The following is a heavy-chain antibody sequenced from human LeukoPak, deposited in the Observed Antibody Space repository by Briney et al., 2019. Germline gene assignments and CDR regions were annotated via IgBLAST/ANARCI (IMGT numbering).Heavy chain of an antibody. CDR3: ARGNSGSYYLHYFDY. CDR1: GFTVSSNY. CDR2: IYSGGTT. J-gene: IGHJ4*02. V-gene: IGHV3-53*01. D-gene: IGHD1-26*01. Sequence: GGSLRLSCTASGFTVSSNYMTWVRQAPGKGLECVSVIYSGGTTYYADSVKGRFSFSRDNSKNTLYLQMNSLRAEDTAVYYCARGNSGSYYLHYFDYWGQGTLVTVSS.